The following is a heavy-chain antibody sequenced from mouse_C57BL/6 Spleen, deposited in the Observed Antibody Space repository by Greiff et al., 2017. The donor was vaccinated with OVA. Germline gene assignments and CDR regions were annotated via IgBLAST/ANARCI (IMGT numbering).Heavy chain of an antibody. CDR2: IDPEDGET. D-gene: IGHD2-4*01. V-gene: IGHV14-2*01. CDR3: ARPGDYDGYWYFDV. CDR1: GFNIKDYY. Sequence: VQLQQSGAELVKPGASVKLSCTASGFNIKDYYMHWVKQRTEQGLEWIGRIDPEDGETKYAPKFQGKATLTADTSSNTAYLQLSSLTSEDTAVYYCARPGDYDGYWYFDVWGTGTTVTVSS. J-gene: IGHJ1*03.